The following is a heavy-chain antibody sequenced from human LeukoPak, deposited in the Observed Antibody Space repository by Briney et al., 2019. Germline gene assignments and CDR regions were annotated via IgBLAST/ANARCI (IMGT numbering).Heavy chain of an antibody. CDR1: GFTFSSYG. CDR2: VWYDGSKK. V-gene: IGHV3-30*02. J-gene: IGHJ4*02. D-gene: IGHD3-22*01. Sequence: GGSLRLSCAASGFTFSSYGMHWVRQAPGKGLEWVAVVWYDGSKKYSADSVKGRITISRDDSKNTLYLQMNSLRAEDTAVYYCAKDKSGYDSSGYYGYFDYWGQGTLVTVSS. CDR3: AKDKSGYDSSGYYGYFDY.